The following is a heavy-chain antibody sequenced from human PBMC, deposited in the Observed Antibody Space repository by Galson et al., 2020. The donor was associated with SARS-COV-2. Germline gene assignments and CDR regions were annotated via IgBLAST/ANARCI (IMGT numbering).Heavy chain of an antibody. CDR2: IYWNDDK. V-gene: IGHV2-5*01. J-gene: IGHJ6*02. Sequence: SGPTLVKPSQTLTLTCTFSGFSLATLGVGVGWIRRPPGKALEWLALIYWNDDKRYSPSLKTRLTITKDTSKNQVVLTMTNMDPVDSATYYCAHSRPQFIPDFYYYAVAVWGQGTTVTVSS. CDR1: GFSLATLGVG. CDR3: AHSRPQFIPDFYYYAVAV.